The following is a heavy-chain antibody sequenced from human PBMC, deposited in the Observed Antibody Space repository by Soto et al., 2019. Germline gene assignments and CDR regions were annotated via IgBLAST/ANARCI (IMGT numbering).Heavy chain of an antibody. CDR1: GFTFSNFG. D-gene: IGHD6-19*01. CDR3: AKDFSSAWSRRWYFDL. J-gene: IGHJ2*01. Sequence: QVQLVQSGGGVVQPGRSLRLSCAASGFTFSNFGMHWVRQAPGKGLEWVATILYDGSDQYYADSVRGRFTISRDNSNDTLDLQMNSLKPEDTAVYYCAKDFSSAWSRRWYFDLRGRGTLVGVSS. CDR2: ILYDGSDQ. V-gene: IGHV3-30*18.